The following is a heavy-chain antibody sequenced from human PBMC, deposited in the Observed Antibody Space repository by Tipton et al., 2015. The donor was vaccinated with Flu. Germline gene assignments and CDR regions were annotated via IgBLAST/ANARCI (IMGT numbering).Heavy chain of an antibody. V-gene: IGHV4-59*01. Sequence: TLSLTCTVSGGSISSYYWSWIRQPPGKGLEWIGYIYYSGSTNYNPSLKSRVTISVDTSKNQFSLKLSSVTAADTAVHYCAEGYCSGGSCYLSYWGQGTLVTVSS. D-gene: IGHD2-15*01. J-gene: IGHJ4*02. CDR3: AEGYCSGGSCYLSY. CDR1: GGSISSYY. CDR2: IYYSGST.